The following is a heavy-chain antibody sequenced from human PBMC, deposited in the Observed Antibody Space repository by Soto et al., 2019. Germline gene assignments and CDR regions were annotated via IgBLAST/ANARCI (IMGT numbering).Heavy chain of an antibody. V-gene: IGHV3-15*01. J-gene: IGHJ1*01. CDR2: NKSKTDGGTT. CDR1: GHTFSNAW. CDR3: VTISRSSPWGC. Sequence: EVQLVESGGDLVEPGGSLRLSCVTSGHTFSNAWMSWVRQAPGKGLEWVGRNKSKTDGGTTDYAAPVKGRFTISRDDSKRTLYLQMSSLETDDTAVYYCVTISRSSPWGCWGQGTLVTVSS. D-gene: IGHD1-1*01.